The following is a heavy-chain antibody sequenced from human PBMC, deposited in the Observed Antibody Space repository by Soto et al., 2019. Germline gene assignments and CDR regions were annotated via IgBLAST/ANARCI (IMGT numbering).Heavy chain of an antibody. CDR3: ARYLPAAQYYFDY. CDR1: GFTVSSNY. CDR2: IYSGGST. Sequence: EVQLVESGGGLIQPGGSLRLSCAASGFTVSSNYMSWVRQAPGKGLEWVSVIYSGGSTYYADSVKGRFTISRDNSKNTLYLQMNSLRAEDTAVYYCARYLPAAQYYFDYWGQGTLVTVSS. J-gene: IGHJ4*02. V-gene: IGHV3-53*01. D-gene: IGHD2-2*01.